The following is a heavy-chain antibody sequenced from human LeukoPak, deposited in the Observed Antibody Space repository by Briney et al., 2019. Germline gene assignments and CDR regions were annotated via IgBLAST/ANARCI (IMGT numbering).Heavy chain of an antibody. CDR1: GGSISSSSYY. CDR2: VYTSGST. CDR3: ARVNTAGGRAFDY. D-gene: IGHD3-10*01. V-gene: IGHV4-61*02. Sequence: SETLSLTCTVSGGSISSSSYYWGWIRQPAGKGLEWIGRVYTSGSTNYNPSLKSRVTMSVDTSQNQFSLNLSSVTAADMAVYYCARVNTAGGRAFDYWGQGTLVTVSS. J-gene: IGHJ4*02.